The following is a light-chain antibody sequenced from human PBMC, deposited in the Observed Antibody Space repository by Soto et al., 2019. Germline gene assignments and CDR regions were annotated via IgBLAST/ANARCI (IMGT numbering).Light chain of an antibody. J-gene: IGKJ4*01. Sequence: DIVMTQSPDSLAVSLGXXXTIXCESSQTVLYSSNNKNYLAWYQQKPGQPPRLLIYWASTRESGVPDRFSGSGSGTDFTLTISNLQAEDVAVYYCQQYYSVPFTFGGGTKVDIK. CDR3: QQYYSVPFT. V-gene: IGKV4-1*01. CDR1: QTVLYSSNNKNY. CDR2: WAS.